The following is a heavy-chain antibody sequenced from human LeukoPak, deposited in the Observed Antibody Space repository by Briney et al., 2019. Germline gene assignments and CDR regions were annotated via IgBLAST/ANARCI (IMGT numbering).Heavy chain of an antibody. CDR3: ARAQRIMITFGGVIVFDY. Sequence: GGSLRLSCAASGFTFSSYSMNWVRQVPGKGLEWVSSISSSSSYIYYADSVKGRFTISRDNAKNSLYLQMNSLRAEDTAVYYCARAQRIMITFGGVIVFDYWGQGTLVTVSS. CDR1: GFTFSSYS. D-gene: IGHD3-16*02. V-gene: IGHV3-21*01. CDR2: ISSSSSYI. J-gene: IGHJ4*02.